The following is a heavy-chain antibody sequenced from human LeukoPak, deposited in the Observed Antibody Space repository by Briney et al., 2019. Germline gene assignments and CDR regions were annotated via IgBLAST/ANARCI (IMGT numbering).Heavy chain of an antibody. CDR1: GGSMSSYY. Sequence: SEALSLTCTVSGGSMSSYYWSWIRQPPGKGLEWIGSIYYSGSTNYNPSLKSRVTISVDTSKNQFSLRLSSVTAADTAVYYCARDHRGYSYGLFDNWGQGTLVTVSS. D-gene: IGHD5-18*01. V-gene: IGHV4-59*01. CDR3: ARDHRGYSYGLFDN. J-gene: IGHJ4*02. CDR2: IYYSGST.